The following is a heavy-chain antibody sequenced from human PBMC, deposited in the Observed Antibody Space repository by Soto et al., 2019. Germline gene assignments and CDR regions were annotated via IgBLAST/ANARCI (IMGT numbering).Heavy chain of an antibody. CDR1: GGTFSSYA. V-gene: IGHV1-69*13. Sequence: SVNVSCKASGGTFSSYAISWVRQAPGQGLEWMGGIIPIFGTANYAQKFQGRVTITADESTSTAYMELSSLRSEDTAVYYCARALGYYYDSSGWFDPWGQGTLVTVSS. J-gene: IGHJ5*02. CDR2: IIPIFGTA. D-gene: IGHD3-22*01. CDR3: ARALGYYYDSSGWFDP.